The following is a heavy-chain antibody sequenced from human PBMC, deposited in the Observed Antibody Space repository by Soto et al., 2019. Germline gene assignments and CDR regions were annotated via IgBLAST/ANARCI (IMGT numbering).Heavy chain of an antibody. CDR3: AGEILGSSGYHGSDAFDI. Sequence: QVQLVESGGGVVQPGRSLRLSCAASGFTFSSYGMHWVRQAPGKGLERVAVIWYDGSNKYYADSVKGRFTISRDNSKKTLYLQMNSLRAEDTAVYYCAGEILGSSGYHGSDAFDIWGQGTMVTVSS. J-gene: IGHJ3*02. V-gene: IGHV3-33*01. CDR1: GFTFSSYG. D-gene: IGHD3-22*01. CDR2: IWYDGSNK.